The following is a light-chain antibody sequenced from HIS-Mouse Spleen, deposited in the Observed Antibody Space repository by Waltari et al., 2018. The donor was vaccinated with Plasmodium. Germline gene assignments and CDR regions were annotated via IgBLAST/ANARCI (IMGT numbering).Light chain of an antibody. CDR2: GAS. CDR3: QQYNNWPLT. J-gene: IGKJ4*01. CDR1: QSVSSN. V-gene: IGKV3-15*01. Sequence: EIVMTQSPATLSVSPGERATISCRASQSVSSNLPWYQPKPGQAPRLLIYGASTRATGIPARFSGSGSGTEFTLTISSMQSEDFAVYYCQQYNNWPLTFGGGTKVEIK.